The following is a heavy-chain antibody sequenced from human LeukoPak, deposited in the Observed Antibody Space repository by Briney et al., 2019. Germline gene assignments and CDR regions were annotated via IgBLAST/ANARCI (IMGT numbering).Heavy chain of an antibody. J-gene: IGHJ2*01. Sequence: GSLRLSCAASGFTFSSYSMNWVRQAPGKGLEWVSSTSSSSSYIYYADSVKGRFTISRDNAKNSLYLQMNSLRAEDTAVYYCARDHNSSGYLYWYFDLWGRGTLVTVSS. CDR3: ARDHNSSGYLYWYFDL. V-gene: IGHV3-21*01. CDR1: GFTFSSYS. D-gene: IGHD3-22*01. CDR2: TSSSSSYI.